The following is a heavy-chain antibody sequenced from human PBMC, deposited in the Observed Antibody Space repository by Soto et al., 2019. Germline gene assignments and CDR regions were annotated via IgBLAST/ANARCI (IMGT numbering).Heavy chain of an antibody. CDR3: ARGLTTVTTVRYFDY. J-gene: IGHJ4*02. V-gene: IGHV4-34*01. Sequence: SETLSLTCAVYGGSFSGYYWSWIRQPPGKGLEWIGEINHSGSTNYNPSLKSRVTISVDTSKNQFSLKLSSVTAADTAVYYCARGLTTVTTVRYFDYWGQGSLVTVSS. D-gene: IGHD4-17*01. CDR2: INHSGST. CDR1: GGSFSGYY.